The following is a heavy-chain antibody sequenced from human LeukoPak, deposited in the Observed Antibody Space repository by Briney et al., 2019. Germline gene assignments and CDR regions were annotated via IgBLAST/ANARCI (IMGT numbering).Heavy chain of an antibody. Sequence: GGSLRLSCAASGFTFSSYAMSWVRQAPGKGLEGISAISGSGGSTYYADSVKGRFTISRDNSKNTLYLQMNSLRAEDTAVYYCAKYMIVEVISAFDIWGQGTMVTVSS. CDR3: AKYMIVEVISAFDI. CDR1: GFTFSSYA. CDR2: ISGSGGST. V-gene: IGHV3-23*01. D-gene: IGHD3-22*01. J-gene: IGHJ3*02.